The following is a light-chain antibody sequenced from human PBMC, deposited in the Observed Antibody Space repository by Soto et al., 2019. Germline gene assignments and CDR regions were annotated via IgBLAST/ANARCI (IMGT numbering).Light chain of an antibody. V-gene: IGKV3-20*01. CDR3: QQHGTSPIT. CDR2: GAS. Sequence: EMVLTQSPATLSVYPGERATLSCRASQSVGSNLAWFQQKPGQAPRLLIYGASTRATGVPARFSGSGSGTDFTLTISRLEPEDFAVYYCQQHGTSPITFCQGTRLEIK. CDR1: QSVGSN. J-gene: IGKJ5*01.